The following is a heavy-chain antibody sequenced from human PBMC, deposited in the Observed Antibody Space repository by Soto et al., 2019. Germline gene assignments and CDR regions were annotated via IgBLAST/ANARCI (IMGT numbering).Heavy chain of an antibody. V-gene: IGHV3-23*04. Sequence: EVQLGDSGGGLVQPGGSLRLSCAASGFIFSNYVISWVRQAAGKGLELVSSISDSGGTSYYAASVQGRFNISRDNSKTTLYLQMTSMRAEFTATYCCASRPRELLTFDYSAHRTL. CDR1: GFIFSNYV. D-gene: IGHD1-26*01. CDR3: ASRPRELLTFDY. J-gene: IGHJ4*01. CDR2: ISDSGGTS.